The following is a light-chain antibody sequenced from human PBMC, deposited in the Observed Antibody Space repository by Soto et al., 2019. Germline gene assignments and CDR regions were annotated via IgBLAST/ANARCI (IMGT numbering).Light chain of an antibody. V-gene: IGKV1-5*01. CDR1: QSIGRW. J-gene: IGKJ1*01. CDR3: QQYKGT. CDR2: DAS. Sequence: DIQMTQSPSTLSASVGDRVTITCRASQSIGRWLAWYQQKPGAAPKLLIYDASSLQSGVPSRFSCSGSGTEFTLSISSLQPDDFSTYYCQQYKGTFGQGTKVEIK.